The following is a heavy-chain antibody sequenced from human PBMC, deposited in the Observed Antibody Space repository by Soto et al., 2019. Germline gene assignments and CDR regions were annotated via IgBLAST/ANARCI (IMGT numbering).Heavy chain of an antibody. Sequence: EVQLVESGGDLVQPGGSLRLSCAASGFTFSSYWMHWVRQAPGEGLVWVSRINTDGSSTSYADSVKGRFTISRDNAKNAPELQMNRLTTEDTAKYYCAREASFDYWGRGTLVTVSS. CDR2: INTDGSST. CDR1: GFTFSSYW. CDR3: AREASFDY. V-gene: IGHV3-74*01. J-gene: IGHJ4*02.